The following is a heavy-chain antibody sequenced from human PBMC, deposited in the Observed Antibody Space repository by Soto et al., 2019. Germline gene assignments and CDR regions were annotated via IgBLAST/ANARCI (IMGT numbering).Heavy chain of an antibody. CDR2: VYHSGTT. CDR1: GGSVSSGSYS. CDR3: ARGGGSYYIAY. V-gene: IGHV4-61*01. J-gene: IGHJ4*02. D-gene: IGHD1-26*01. Sequence: QVQLQESGPGLVKPSETLSLTCTVSGGSVSSGSYSWSLMRQPPGKGLEWIGYVYHSGTTNYNPSLKSRVTISVDTSKNQFSLKLSSVTAADTAVYYCARGGGSYYIAYWGQGTLVTVSS.